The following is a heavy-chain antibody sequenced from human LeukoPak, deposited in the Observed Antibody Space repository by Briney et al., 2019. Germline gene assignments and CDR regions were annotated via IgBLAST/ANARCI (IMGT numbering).Heavy chain of an antibody. CDR3: ARGDYYDSSGYYFPDAFDI. CDR1: GFTFSSYG. V-gene: IGHV3-33*01. Sequence: PGRSLRLSYAASGFTFSSYGMHWVRQAPGKGLEWVAVIWYDGSNKYYVDSVQGRFTISRDNSKNTLYLQMSSLRAEDTAVYYCARGDYYDSSGYYFPDAFDIWGQGTMVTVSS. D-gene: IGHD3-22*01. J-gene: IGHJ3*02. CDR2: IWYDGSNK.